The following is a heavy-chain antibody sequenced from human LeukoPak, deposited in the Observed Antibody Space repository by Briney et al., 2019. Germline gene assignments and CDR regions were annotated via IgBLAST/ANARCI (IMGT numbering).Heavy chain of an antibody. D-gene: IGHD6-19*01. CDR1: GYTFTSYG. CDR3: ARGVPRYSSGWPNLQGFDY. CDR2: ISAYNGNT. Sequence: ASVKVSCKASGYTFTSYGISWVRQAPGQGLEWMGWISAYNGNTNYAQKLQGRVTMTTDTSTSTAYMELRSLRSDDTAVYYCARGVPRYSSGWPNLQGFDYWGQGTLVTVSS. J-gene: IGHJ4*02. V-gene: IGHV1-18*01.